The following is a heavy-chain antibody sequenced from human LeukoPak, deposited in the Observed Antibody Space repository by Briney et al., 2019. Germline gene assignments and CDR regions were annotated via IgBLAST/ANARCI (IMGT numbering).Heavy chain of an antibody. CDR3: ARLCVTMVRDYYYYYMDV. J-gene: IGHJ6*03. D-gene: IGHD3-10*01. V-gene: IGHV1-8*01. Sequence: ASVKVSCKASGYTFTSYDINWVRQATGQGLEWMGWMNPNSGNTGYAQKFQGRVTMTRNTSISTAYMELSSLRSEDTAVYYCARLCVTMVRDYYYYYMDVWGKGTTVTVSS. CDR1: GYTFTSYD. CDR2: MNPNSGNT.